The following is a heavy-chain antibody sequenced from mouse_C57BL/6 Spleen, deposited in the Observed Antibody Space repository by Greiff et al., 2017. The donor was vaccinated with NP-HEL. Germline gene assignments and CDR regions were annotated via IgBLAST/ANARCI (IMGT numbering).Heavy chain of an antibody. CDR3: ARGGPRDYFGY. V-gene: IGHV3-6*01. Sequence: EVQVVESGPGLVKPSQSLSLTCSVTGYSITSGYYWNWIRQFPGNNLEWMGYISYDGSNNYNPSLKNRISITRDTSKNQLFLKLNSVTTEDTATYYCARGGPRDYFGYWGQGTTLTVSS. CDR2: ISYDGSN. CDR1: GYSITSGYY. D-gene: IGHD1-1*02. J-gene: IGHJ2*01.